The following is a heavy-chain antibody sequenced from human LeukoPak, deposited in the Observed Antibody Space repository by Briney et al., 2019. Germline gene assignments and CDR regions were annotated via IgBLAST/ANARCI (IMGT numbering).Heavy chain of an antibody. CDR1: RFTFSSYA. V-gene: IGHV3-23*01. CDR3: AKDLAPYGSGYPFDY. Sequence: GGSLRLSCAASRFTFSSYAMSWVRQAPGKGLEWVSTISGNAGSTYYADSVKGRFTISRDNSKNTLDLQMNSLRAEDTAVYYCAKDLAPYGSGYPFDYWGQGTLVTVSS. J-gene: IGHJ4*02. D-gene: IGHD5-18*01. CDR2: ISGNAGST.